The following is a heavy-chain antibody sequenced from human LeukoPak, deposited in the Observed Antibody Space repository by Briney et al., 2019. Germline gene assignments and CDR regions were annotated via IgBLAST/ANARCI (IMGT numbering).Heavy chain of an antibody. CDR2: INTNTGNP. V-gene: IGHV7-4-1*02. J-gene: IGHJ4*02. CDR1: GYTFSSYT. Sequence: ASVKVSCKASGYTFSSYTMNWVREAPGQGLEWMGWINTNTGNPTYAQDYTGRFVFSLDTSVSTTYLQISRLKAEDTAVYYCASGPSYSGSNEYFDSWGQGTLVTVSS. CDR3: ASGPSYSGSNEYFDS. D-gene: IGHD1-26*01.